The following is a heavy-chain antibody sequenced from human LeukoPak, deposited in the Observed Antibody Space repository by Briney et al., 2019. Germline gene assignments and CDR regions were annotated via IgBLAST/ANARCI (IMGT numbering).Heavy chain of an antibody. D-gene: IGHD2-2*01. V-gene: IGHV4-34*01. CDR3: ARRQVIRYCSSTSCRDLFDY. J-gene: IGHJ4*02. CDR1: GGSFSGYY. Sequence: SETLSLTCAVYGGSFSGYYWSWIRQPPGKGLEWIGEINHSGSTNYNPSLKSRVTISVDTSKNQFSLKLSSVTAADTAVYYCARRQVIRYCSSTSCRDLFDYWGQGTLVTVSS. CDR2: INHSGST.